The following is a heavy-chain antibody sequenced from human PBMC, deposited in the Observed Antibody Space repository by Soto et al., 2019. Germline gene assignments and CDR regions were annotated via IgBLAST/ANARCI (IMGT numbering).Heavy chain of an antibody. Sequence: PSETLSLTCTVSGGSISGYYWSWIRQPPGKGLEWIGYMYNTGSTNYNPSLKSRVTMSLDTSRNQFSLSLSSVTAADTAIYFCARYSPPKKSYDSNPGWFDPWGQGTLVTVSS. V-gene: IGHV4-59*01. D-gene: IGHD3-22*01. J-gene: IGHJ5*02. CDR3: ARYSPPKKSYDSNPGWFDP. CDR2: MYNTGST. CDR1: GGSISGYY.